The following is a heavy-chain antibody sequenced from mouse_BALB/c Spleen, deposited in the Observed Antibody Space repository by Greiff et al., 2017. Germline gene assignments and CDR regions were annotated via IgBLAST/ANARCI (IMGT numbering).Heavy chain of an antibody. Sequence: EVKLVESGGGLVKPGGSLKLSCAASGFTFSDYYMYWVRQTPKKRLEWVATISDGGSYTYYPDSVKGRFTISRDNAKNNLYLQMSSLKSEDTAMYYCARVGTGTSFAYWGQGTLVTVSA. CDR3: ARVGTGTSFAY. CDR1: GFTFSDYY. J-gene: IGHJ3*01. V-gene: IGHV5-4*02. D-gene: IGHD4-1*01. CDR2: ISDGGSYT.